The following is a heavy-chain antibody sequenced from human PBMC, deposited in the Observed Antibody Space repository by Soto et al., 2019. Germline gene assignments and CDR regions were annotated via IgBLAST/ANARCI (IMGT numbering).Heavy chain of an antibody. CDR3: ARGVGSGTYYNQYNWFDP. V-gene: IGHV1-18*01. D-gene: IGHD3-10*01. CDR2: INTYNGNT. Sequence: ASVKVSCKASGYTFTNDGISWVRQAPGQGLEWMGWINTYNGNTNHAQKLQGRVTMTTDTSTSTAYMELRSLRSDDTAVYYCARGVGSGTYYNQYNWFDPWGQGTQVTVSS. CDR1: GYTFTNDG. J-gene: IGHJ5*02.